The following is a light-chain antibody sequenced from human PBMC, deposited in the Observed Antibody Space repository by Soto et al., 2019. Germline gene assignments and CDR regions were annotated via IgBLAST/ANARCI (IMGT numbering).Light chain of an antibody. CDR3: QQSTNWVFT. J-gene: IGKJ3*01. CDR2: DAS. V-gene: IGKV3-11*01. Sequence: ENVLTQSPATLSLSPGERATLSCRASQSVSKYLAWYQQKPGQAPRLLIYDASSRATGIPARFSGSGSGTDFTLTISSLGPEDFAVYYCQQSTNWVFTFGPGTKVDIK. CDR1: QSVSKY.